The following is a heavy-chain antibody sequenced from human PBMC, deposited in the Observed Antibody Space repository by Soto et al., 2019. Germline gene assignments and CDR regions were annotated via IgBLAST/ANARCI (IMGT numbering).Heavy chain of an antibody. J-gene: IGHJ5*02. CDR1: GYTFTGYY. Sequence: ASVKVSCKASGYTFTGYYMHWVRQAPGQGLEWMGWINPNSGGTNYAQKFQGRVTMTRDTSISTAYMELSRLRSDDTAVYYCARGITMVRGVIISGWFDPWGQGTLVTVSS. CDR3: ARGITMVRGVIISGWFDP. D-gene: IGHD3-10*01. V-gene: IGHV1-2*02. CDR2: INPNSGGT.